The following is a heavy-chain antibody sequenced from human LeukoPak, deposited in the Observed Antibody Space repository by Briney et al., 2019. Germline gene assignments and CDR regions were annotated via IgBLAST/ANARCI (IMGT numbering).Heavy chain of an antibody. V-gene: IGHV1-18*01. CDR1: GQTLSTYG. D-gene: IGHD4-23*01. CDR2: ISASKGNI. Sequence: ASVKVSCKASGQTLSTYGIGWVRPAPGQGLEWMGWISASKGNIKYAQKFQDRVTMTTDTSTNTAYLEMRSLSCDDTALYYCARGWQLHDWGQGTLVTVSS. J-gene: IGHJ4*02. CDR3: ARGWQLHD.